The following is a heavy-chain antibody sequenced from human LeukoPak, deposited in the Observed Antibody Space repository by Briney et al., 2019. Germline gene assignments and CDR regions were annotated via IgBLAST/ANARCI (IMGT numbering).Heavy chain of an antibody. CDR2: INPNSGGT. CDR1: GYTFTGYY. J-gene: IGHJ4*02. CDR3: ARDRSYDFWSGYFDY. Sequence: ASVKVSCKASGYTFTGYYMHWVRQAPGQGLEWMGWINPNSGGTNYAQKFQGRVTMTRDTSISTAYMELSRLRSDDTAVYYCARDRSYDFWSGYFDYWAREPWSPSPQ. D-gene: IGHD3-3*01. V-gene: IGHV1-2*02.